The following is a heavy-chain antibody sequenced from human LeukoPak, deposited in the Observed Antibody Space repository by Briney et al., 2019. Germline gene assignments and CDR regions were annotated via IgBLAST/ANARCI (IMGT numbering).Heavy chain of an antibody. V-gene: IGHV3-33*08. J-gene: IGHJ4*02. CDR2: IYSDGNKS. D-gene: IGHD2-15*01. Sequence: SGGSLRLSCAASGFTFSSYGMHWVRQAPGKGLEWLAVIYSDGNKSYYADSVKGRFTISRDNSKDTLYLQVNSLRAEDTAVYHCARDSGGGSCFYFDNWAWEPWSPSPQ. CDR3: ARDSGGGSCFYFDN. CDR1: GFTFSSYG.